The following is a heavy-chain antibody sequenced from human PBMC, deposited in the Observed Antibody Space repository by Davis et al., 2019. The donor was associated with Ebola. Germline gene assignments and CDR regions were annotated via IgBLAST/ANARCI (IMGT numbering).Heavy chain of an antibody. CDR3: ARLGFGYGMDV. CDR2: IYYSGST. Sequence: SETLSLTCTVSGGSISSGDYYWSWIRQPPGKGLEWIGYIYYSGSTYYNPSLKSRVTISVDTSKNQFSLKLSSVTAADTAVYYCARLGFGYGMDVWGQGTTVTVSS. CDR1: GGSISSGDYY. D-gene: IGHD3-10*01. V-gene: IGHV4-30-4*01. J-gene: IGHJ6*02.